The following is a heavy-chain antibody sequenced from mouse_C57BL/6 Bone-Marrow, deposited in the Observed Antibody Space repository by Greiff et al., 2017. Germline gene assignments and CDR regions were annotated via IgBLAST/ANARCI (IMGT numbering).Heavy chain of an antibody. CDR2: INPGSGGT. J-gene: IGHJ2*01. CDR3: AKNRFPYYFDY. Sequence: QVQLQQSGAELVRPGTSVKVSCKASGYAFTNYLIEWVKQRPGQGLAWIGVINPGSGGTNYNEKFKGKATLTADKSSSTAYMQLSSLTSEDSAVCCYAKNRFPYYFDYWGQGTTLTVSS. CDR1: GYAFTNYL. V-gene: IGHV1-54*01.